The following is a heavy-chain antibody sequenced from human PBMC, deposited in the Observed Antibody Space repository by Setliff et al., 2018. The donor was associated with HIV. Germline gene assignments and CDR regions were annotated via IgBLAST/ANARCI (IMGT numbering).Heavy chain of an antibody. J-gene: IGHJ3*02. V-gene: IGHV4-38-2*01. CDR3: ATKENQLLSSPGLFDM. CDR1: GYPISDGYY. CDR2: IYHSGST. D-gene: IGHD2-2*01. Sequence: PSETLSLTCGVSGYPISDGYYWGWIRQPPGKGLEWIGNIYHSGSTLYKPSLKSRVTMSVDTSKNQFSLKLNSVTAADTAVYHCATKENQLLSSPGLFDMWGQGTMVTVSS.